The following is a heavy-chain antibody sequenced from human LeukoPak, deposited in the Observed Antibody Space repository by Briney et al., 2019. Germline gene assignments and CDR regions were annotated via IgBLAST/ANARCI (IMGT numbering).Heavy chain of an antibody. CDR1: GFSFSHYS. CDR2: IKGDGSST. D-gene: IGHD5-12*01. Sequence: GGSLRLSCAASGFSFSHYSMTWARQAPGKGLVWVSRIKGDGSSTSYADSVKGRFTISRDNTKNTLYLQMNSLRAEDTAVYYCAGWGDSGYDHSWGQGTLVTVSS. CDR3: AGWGDSGYDHS. V-gene: IGHV3-74*01. J-gene: IGHJ4*02.